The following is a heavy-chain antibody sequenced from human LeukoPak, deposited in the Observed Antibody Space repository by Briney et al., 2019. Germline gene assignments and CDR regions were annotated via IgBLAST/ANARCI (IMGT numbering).Heavy chain of an antibody. CDR3: AKLGLKLGGDY. CDR1: GXTFSSYA. V-gene: IGHV3-23*01. CDR2: MTGSGGTT. Sequence: GGSLXLSCAAXGXTFSSYAMSWVRQAPGKGLEWVSTMTGSGGTTYYADSVKGRFTISRDNSKNTLYLQMNSLRAEDTAVYYCAKLGLKLGGDYWGQGTLVTVSS. J-gene: IGHJ4*02. D-gene: IGHD3-16*01.